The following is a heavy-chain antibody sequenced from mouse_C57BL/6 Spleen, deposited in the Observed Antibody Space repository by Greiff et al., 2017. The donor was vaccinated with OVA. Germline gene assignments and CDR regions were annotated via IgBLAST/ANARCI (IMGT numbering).Heavy chain of an antibody. CDR2: ISYDGSN. J-gene: IGHJ3*01. V-gene: IGHV3-6*01. CDR1: GYSITSGYY. CDR3: ARDGDDYDEAWFAY. D-gene: IGHD2-4*01. Sequence: DVQLQESGPGLVKPSQSLSLTCSVTGYSITSGYYWNWIRQFPGNKLEWMGYISYDGSNNYNPSLKNRISITRDTSKNQFFLKLNSVTTEDTATYYCARDGDDYDEAWFAYWGQGTLVTVSA.